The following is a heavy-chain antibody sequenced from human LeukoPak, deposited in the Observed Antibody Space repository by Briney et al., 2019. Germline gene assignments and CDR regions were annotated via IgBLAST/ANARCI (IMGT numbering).Heavy chain of an antibody. CDR1: GGTFSSYA. Sequence: GASVKVSCKASGGTFSSYAISWVRQAPGQGLEWMGGIIPIFGTANYAQKFQGRVTITADESTSTAYMELSSLRSEDTAVYYCARLSSYDILTGYRSYYFDYWGQGTLVTVSS. D-gene: IGHD3-9*01. J-gene: IGHJ4*02. CDR2: IIPIFGTA. CDR3: ARLSSYDILTGYRSYYFDY. V-gene: IGHV1-69*13.